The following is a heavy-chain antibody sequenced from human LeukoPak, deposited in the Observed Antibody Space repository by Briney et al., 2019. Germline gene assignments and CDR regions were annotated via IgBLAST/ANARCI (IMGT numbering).Heavy chain of an antibody. V-gene: IGHV3-23*01. J-gene: IGHJ4*02. CDR2: ISGSGGST. D-gene: IGHD1-14*01. CDR3: AKAEVEEHYFDY. Sequence: SGGSLRLSCAASGFTFSSYAMSWVRQAPGKGLEWVSAISGSGGSTYYADSVKGRFTISRDNSKNTLYLQVNSLRAEDTAVYYCAKAEVEEHYFDYWGQGTLVTVSS. CDR1: GFTFSSYA.